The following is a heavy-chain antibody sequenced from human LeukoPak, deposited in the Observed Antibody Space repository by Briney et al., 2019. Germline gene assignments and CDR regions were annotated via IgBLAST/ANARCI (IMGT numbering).Heavy chain of an antibody. CDR3: AREAPEGSGYGGAFDI. D-gene: IGHD3-22*01. Sequence: GGSLRLSCAASGFTFSSYWMHWVRQAPGKGLVWVSRINSDGSSTSYADSVKGRFTISRDNSKNTLYLQMNSLRAEDTAVYYCAREAPEGSGYGGAFDIWGQGTMVTVSS. CDR1: GFTFSSYW. J-gene: IGHJ3*02. CDR2: INSDGSST. V-gene: IGHV3-74*01.